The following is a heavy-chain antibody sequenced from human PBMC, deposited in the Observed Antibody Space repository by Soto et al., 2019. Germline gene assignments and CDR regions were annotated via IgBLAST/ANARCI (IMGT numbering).Heavy chain of an antibody. V-gene: IGHV6-1*02. CDR3: ARDKHDYFNRGIGFDT. CDR2: TYYRSKWYN. CDR1: GDSVSSNGAA. J-gene: IGHJ5*02. D-gene: IGHD4-17*01. Sequence: QVQLQQSGPGLVKPSQTLSLTCAISGDSVSSNGAAWNWIRQSPSRGLEWLGRTYYRSKWYNDYAVSVKSRINLNPDTSKSQFSLQLNSVTPEDTAVYYCARDKHDYFNRGIGFDTWGQGILVTVSS.